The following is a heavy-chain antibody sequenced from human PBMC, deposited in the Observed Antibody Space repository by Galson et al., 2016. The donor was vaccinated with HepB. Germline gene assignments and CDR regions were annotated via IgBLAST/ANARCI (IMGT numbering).Heavy chain of an antibody. Sequence: SLRLSCAASGFTFSDYAMSWVRQAPGKGLEWVAFISYDGSYKYYAASIKGRFAISRDNSKNTLSRQMNSLRAEDTAVYYCAKEIAVAGDNFYYYGLDVWGLGTTVTVSS. D-gene: IGHD6-19*01. J-gene: IGHJ6*02. CDR1: GFTFSDYA. CDR3: AKEIAVAGDNFYYYGLDV. CDR2: ISYDGSYK. V-gene: IGHV3-30*18.